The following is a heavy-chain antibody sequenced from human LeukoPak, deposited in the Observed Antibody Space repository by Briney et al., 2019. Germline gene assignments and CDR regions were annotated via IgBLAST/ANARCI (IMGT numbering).Heavy chain of an antibody. CDR3: ARASILTAYRINWFDP. Sequence: SETLSLTCAVYDGSFSGYYCSWIRQPPGKGLEWIGEINHSGSANYNPSLKSRVTILLDTSKNQFSLNLSSVTAADTAVYYCARASILTAYRINWFDPWGPGTLVTVSS. CDR1: DGSFSGYY. J-gene: IGHJ5*02. CDR2: INHSGSA. D-gene: IGHD3-9*01. V-gene: IGHV4-34*01.